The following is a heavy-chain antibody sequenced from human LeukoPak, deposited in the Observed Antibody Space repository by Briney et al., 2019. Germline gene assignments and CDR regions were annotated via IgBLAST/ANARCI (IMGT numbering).Heavy chain of an antibody. Sequence: PGVSLRLSCAASGFTFSRYYMHWVRQAPGKGLVWFSRVNSDGSGTTYADSVKGRFTVSRDNAKNTLYLQMNSLRVEDTAMYYCTRVFAGDEYSSSGYWGQGTLVTVSS. J-gene: IGHJ4*02. D-gene: IGHD6-13*01. V-gene: IGHV3-74*01. CDR3: TRVFAGDEYSSSGY. CDR2: VNSDGSGT. CDR1: GFTFSRYY.